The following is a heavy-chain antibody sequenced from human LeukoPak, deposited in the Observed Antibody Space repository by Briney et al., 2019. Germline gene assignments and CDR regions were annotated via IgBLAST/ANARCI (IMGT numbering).Heavy chain of an antibody. V-gene: IGHV4-4*07. D-gene: IGHD3-10*01. CDR1: GGSISSYY. J-gene: IGHJ3*02. CDR3: ARPRDYGSGSYYIENAFDI. Sequence: SETLSLTCTVSGGSISSYYWSWIRQPAGKGLEWIGSIYYSGSTYYNPSLKSRVTISVDTSKNQFSLKLSSVTAADTAVYYCARPRDYGSGSYYIENAFDIWGQGTMVTVSS. CDR2: IYYSGST.